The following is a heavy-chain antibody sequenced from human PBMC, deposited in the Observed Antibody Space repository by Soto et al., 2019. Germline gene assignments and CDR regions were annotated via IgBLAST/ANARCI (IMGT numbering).Heavy chain of an antibody. D-gene: IGHD6-19*01. CDR2: ISGSGCST. Sequence: GGSLRLSCAASGFTFSSYAMSWVRQAPGKGLEWVSGISGSGCSTYYADSVKGRFTISRDNSKNTRYLQMNSLRAEDTAVYYCAKDWARNAVAGRFYYWGQGTLVTVSS. CDR1: GFTFSSYA. V-gene: IGHV3-23*01. CDR3: AKDWARNAVAGRFYY. J-gene: IGHJ4*02.